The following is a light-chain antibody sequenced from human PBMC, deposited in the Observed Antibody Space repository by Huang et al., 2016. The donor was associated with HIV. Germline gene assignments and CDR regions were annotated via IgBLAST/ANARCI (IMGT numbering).Light chain of an antibody. V-gene: IGKV3-15*01. Sequence: VMTQSPVTLSVSPGERATLSCRASQNVSSDLAWDQQRPGHPPRLLMYGASTRATGLPARFSGSGSGTECTLTISSLQSEDFAVYYCQQYNKWPLFTFGPGTKVDIK. CDR1: QNVSSD. CDR2: GAS. J-gene: IGKJ3*01. CDR3: QQYNKWPLFT.